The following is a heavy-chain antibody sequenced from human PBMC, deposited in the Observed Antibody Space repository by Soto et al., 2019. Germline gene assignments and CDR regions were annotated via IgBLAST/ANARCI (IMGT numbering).Heavy chain of an antibody. D-gene: IGHD4-17*01. CDR1: GYTFTSYG. CDR2: ISAYNGNT. CDR3: ARDRISYGDYGLRYYYGMDV. Sequence: ASVKVSCKASGYTFTSYGISWVRQAPGQGLEWMGWISAYNGNTNYAQKLQGRVTMTTDTSTSTAYMELRSLRSDDTAAYYCARDRISYGDYGLRYYYGMDVWGQRTTVTVSS. J-gene: IGHJ6*02. V-gene: IGHV1-18*01.